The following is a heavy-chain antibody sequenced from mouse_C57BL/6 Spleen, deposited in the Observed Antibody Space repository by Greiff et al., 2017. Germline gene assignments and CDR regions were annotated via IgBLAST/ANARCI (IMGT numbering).Heavy chain of an antibody. CDR2: INPNNGGT. CDR1: GYTFTDYN. V-gene: IGHV1-22*01. D-gene: IGHD2-3*01. J-gene: IGHJ3*01. CDR3: ARSRGWGYFRFAY. Sequence: EVQLQQSGPELVKPGASVKMSCKASGYTFTDYNMHWVKQSHGKSLEWIGYINPNNGGTSYNQKFKGKATLTVNKSSSTAYMELRSLTSEDSAVYYCARSRGWGYFRFAYWGQGTLVTVSA.